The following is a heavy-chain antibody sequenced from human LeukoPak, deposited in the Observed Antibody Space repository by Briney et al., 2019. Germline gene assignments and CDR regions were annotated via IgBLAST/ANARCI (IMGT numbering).Heavy chain of an antibody. Sequence: PSETLSLTCTVSGGSISSSSYYWGWIRQPPGKGLEGIGSIYYSGSTYYNPSLKSRVTISVDTSKNQFSLKLSSVTAADTAVYYCARHRGYSYGFYYYMDVWGKGTTVTVSS. J-gene: IGHJ6*03. V-gene: IGHV4-39*01. CDR2: IYYSGST. CDR3: ARHRGYSYGFYYYMDV. CDR1: GGSISSSSYY. D-gene: IGHD5-18*01.